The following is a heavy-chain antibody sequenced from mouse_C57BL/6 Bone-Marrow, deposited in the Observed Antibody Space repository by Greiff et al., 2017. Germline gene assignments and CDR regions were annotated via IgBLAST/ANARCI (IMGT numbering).Heavy chain of an antibody. J-gene: IGHJ1*03. CDR1: GYTFTSYW. Sequence: QVQLQQPGAELVKPGASVKLSCKASGYTFTSYWMHWVKQRPGRGLEWIGRIDPNSGGTKYNEKFKSKATLTVDKPSSTAYMQRSSLTSEASAFYYGARKINWDWYFDVWGTGTTVTVSS. D-gene: IGHD4-1*02. CDR2: IDPNSGGT. V-gene: IGHV1-72*01. CDR3: ARKINWDWYFDV.